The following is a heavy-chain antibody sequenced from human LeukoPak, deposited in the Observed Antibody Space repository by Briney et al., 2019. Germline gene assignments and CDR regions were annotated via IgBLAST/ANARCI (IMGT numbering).Heavy chain of an antibody. Sequence: PGGSLRLSCAASGFPFSSYWMNWVRQAAGKGLEWVANIKENGGERYYVDSVKGLFTISRDNANNSLYLKMNSLRAEDTAVYYCAIAYYYGSGSNWFDSWGHGTMVTVSS. CDR3: AIAYYYGSGSNWFDS. CDR2: IKENGGER. CDR1: GFPFSSYW. J-gene: IGHJ5*01. V-gene: IGHV3-7*01. D-gene: IGHD3-10*01.